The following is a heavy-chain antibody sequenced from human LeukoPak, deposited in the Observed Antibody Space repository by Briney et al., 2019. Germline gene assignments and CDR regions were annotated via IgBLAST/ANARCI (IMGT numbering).Heavy chain of an antibody. V-gene: IGHV4-59*01. J-gene: IGHJ5*02. CDR2: IYYSGST. CDR3: ARGMASMVRGVIILWFDP. Sequence: QSSETLSLTCTVSGGSISSYYWSWIRQPAGKGLEWIGYIYYSGSTKYNPSLKSRVTISLDTSKNQFSLQLTSVTAADTAVYYCARGMASMVRGVIILWFDPWGQGTLITVSS. CDR1: GGSISSYY. D-gene: IGHD3-10*01.